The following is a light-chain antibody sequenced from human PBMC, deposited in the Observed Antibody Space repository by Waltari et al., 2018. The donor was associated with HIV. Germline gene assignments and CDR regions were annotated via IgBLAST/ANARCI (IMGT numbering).Light chain of an antibody. CDR2: DDR. CDR1: NIGSKS. Sequence: SYVLTQSPSVSVALGQTASIACGGNNIGSKSVHWYQQTPGQAPALVIYDDRDRPSGIPERFSGSNSGHTATLSIGRVEAGDEADYYCQVWESSSDHVVIGGGTKLTV. J-gene: IGLJ2*01. V-gene: IGLV3-21*02. CDR3: QVWESSSDHVV.